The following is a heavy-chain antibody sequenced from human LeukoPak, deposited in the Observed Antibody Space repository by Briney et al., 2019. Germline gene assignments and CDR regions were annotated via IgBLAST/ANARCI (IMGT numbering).Heavy chain of an antibody. Sequence: PGGSLRLSCAASGFTFSSYDMHWVRQATGKGLEWVSAIGTAGDTYYPGSVKGRFTISRENAKNSLYLQMNSLRAGDTAAYYCARGSPGPTGYYLDYWGQGTLVTVSS. CDR2: IGTAGDT. CDR1: GFTFSSYD. J-gene: IGHJ4*02. V-gene: IGHV3-13*01. CDR3: ARGSPGPTGYYLDY.